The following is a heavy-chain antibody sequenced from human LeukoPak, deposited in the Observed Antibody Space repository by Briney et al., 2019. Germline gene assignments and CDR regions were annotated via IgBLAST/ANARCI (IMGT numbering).Heavy chain of an antibody. J-gene: IGHJ4*02. CDR3: AKVSNSYYLDY. V-gene: IGHV3-9*01. CDR1: GFTFDDYA. CDR2: ISWNSGSI. D-gene: IGHD4-23*01. Sequence: GGSLRLSCAASGFTFDDYAMHWVRQAPGKGLEWVSGISWNSGSIGYADSVKGRFTISRDNAKNSLYLQMNSLRAEDTALYYCAKVSNSYYLDYWGQGTLVTVSS.